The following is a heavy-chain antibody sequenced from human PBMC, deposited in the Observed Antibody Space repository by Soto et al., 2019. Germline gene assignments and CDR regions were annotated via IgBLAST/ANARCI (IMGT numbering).Heavy chain of an antibody. CDR2: INHSGST. D-gene: IGHD1-26*01. J-gene: IGHJ4*02. V-gene: IGHV4-34*01. Sequence: PSETLFLTCDVYGGSFSRYYWNWIRQPPGKGLEWLGEINHSGSTNYNPSLESRVTISLDTSKTQFSLKLTSVTAADTAVYYCARVRGYSGSYYFDYWGLGTLVTVS. CDR1: GGSFSRYY. CDR3: ARVRGYSGSYYFDY.